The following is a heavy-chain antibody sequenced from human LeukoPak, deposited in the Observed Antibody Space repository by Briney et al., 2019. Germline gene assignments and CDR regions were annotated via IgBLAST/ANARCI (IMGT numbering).Heavy chain of an antibody. J-gene: IGHJ6*02. D-gene: IGHD3-10*01. Sequence: GGSLRLSCEAPGFTFSTYGMHWVRQALGKGLECITLIPYDGSNKYYADSVKGRFTISRDNSKNTLYLQMSSLRPEDTAVYYCARYYGSGRGYYGLDVWGQGTTVTVFS. CDR2: IPYDGSNK. CDR1: GFTFSTYG. V-gene: IGHV3-30*03. CDR3: ARYYGSGRGYYGLDV.